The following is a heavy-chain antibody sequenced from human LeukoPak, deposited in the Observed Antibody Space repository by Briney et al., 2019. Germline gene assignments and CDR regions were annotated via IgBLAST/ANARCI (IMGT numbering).Heavy chain of an antibody. Sequence: PSETLSLTCTISGGSVSDYYWSWIRQSPGNGLEWIGYIYYSGSTNYNPSLKSRVTISVDTSKNQFSLKLRSVTAADTAVYYCTRGSIAYYYMDVWSKGTTVTISS. J-gene: IGHJ6*03. CDR3: TRGSIAYYYMDV. V-gene: IGHV4-59*02. CDR1: GGSVSDYY. CDR2: IYYSGST. D-gene: IGHD3-22*01.